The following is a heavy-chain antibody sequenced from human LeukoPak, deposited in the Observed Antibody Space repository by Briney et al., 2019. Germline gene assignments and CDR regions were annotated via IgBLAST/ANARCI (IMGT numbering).Heavy chain of an antibody. CDR2: IYYTGST. J-gene: IGHJ5*02. CDR1: GGSITTYS. V-gene: IGHV4-59*01. CDR3: STGRNTLSP. Sequence: PSETLSLTCSVSGGSITTYSWTWIRQPPGKGLEWIGYIYYTGSTNYNPSLKSRVTMSVDSSKNQISLKLTSVTAADTAVYYCSTGRNTLSPWGQGSLVTVSS.